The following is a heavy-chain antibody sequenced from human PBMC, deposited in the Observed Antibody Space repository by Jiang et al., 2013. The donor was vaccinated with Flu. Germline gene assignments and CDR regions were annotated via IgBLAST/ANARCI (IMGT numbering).Heavy chain of an antibody. J-gene: IGHJ3*02. D-gene: IGHD3-16*01. CDR3: ARRFFWGLRGTDAFDI. V-gene: IGHV5-10-1*01. CDR2: IDPSDSYT. Sequence: GAEVKKPGESLRISCKGSGYSFTSYWISWVRQMPGKGLEWMGRIDPSDSYTNYSPSFQGHVTISADKSISTAYLQWSSLKASDTAMYYCARRFFWGLRGTDAFDIWGQGTMVTVSS. CDR1: GYSFTSYW.